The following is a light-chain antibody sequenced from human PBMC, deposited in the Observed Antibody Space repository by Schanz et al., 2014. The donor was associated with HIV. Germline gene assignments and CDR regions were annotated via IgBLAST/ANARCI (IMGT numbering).Light chain of an antibody. CDR3: QQYGSSPRT. CDR2: GAS. J-gene: IGKJ2*01. CDR1: QSSSTY. Sequence: EIVLTQSPGTLSLSPGERATLSCRASQSSSTYLAWYQHKPGQAPRLLIYGASTRATGIPDRFSGSGSGTDFTLTISRLEPEDFAVYYCQQYGSSPRTFGQGTKLEIK. V-gene: IGKV3-20*01.